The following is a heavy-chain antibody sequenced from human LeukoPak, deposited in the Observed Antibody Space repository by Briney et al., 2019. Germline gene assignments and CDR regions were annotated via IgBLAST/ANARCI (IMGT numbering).Heavy chain of an antibody. CDR3: ASAFGVVPDY. J-gene: IGHJ4*02. D-gene: IGHD3-3*01. CDR1: GFTFSSYS. Sequence: PGGSLRLSCEASGFTFSSYSMNWVRQAPGKGLEWVACISSSSSYIYYADSVKGRFTISRDNAKNSLYLQMISLRAEDTAMYYCASAFGVVPDYWGQGTLVTVSS. V-gene: IGHV3-21*01. CDR2: ISSSSSYI.